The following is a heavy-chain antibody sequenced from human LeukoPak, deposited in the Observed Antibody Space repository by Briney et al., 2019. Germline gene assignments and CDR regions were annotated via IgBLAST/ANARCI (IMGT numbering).Heavy chain of an antibody. D-gene: IGHD2-15*01. Sequence: GGALRLSCAASGFTLNEYLMSWVRRAPGRGLEWVANIKYDGSEEYYVGSVKGRFTISRDNAKNSLFLHMNSLRAEDTAVYYCARVGYCIGGSCYSAMAFIVWGQGTLVTVSS. CDR1: GFTLNEYL. CDR3: ARVGYCIGGSCYSAMAFIV. V-gene: IGHV3-7*05. J-gene: IGHJ4*02. CDR2: IKYDGSEE.